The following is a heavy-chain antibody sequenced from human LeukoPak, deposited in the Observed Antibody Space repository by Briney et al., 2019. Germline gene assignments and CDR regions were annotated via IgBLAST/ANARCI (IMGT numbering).Heavy chain of an antibody. J-gene: IGHJ4*02. V-gene: IGHV3-15*01. D-gene: IGHD2-21*02. CDR3: TTGGVLAYCGGDCYSNY. Sequence: GGSLRLSCAASGFTFSSAWMSWVRQAPGKGLEWVGRIKSKTDGGTTDYAAPVKGRFTISRDDSKNTLYLQMNSLKTEDTAVYYCTTGGVLAYCGGDCYSNYWGQGTLVTVSS. CDR2: IKSKTDGGTT. CDR1: GFTFSSAW.